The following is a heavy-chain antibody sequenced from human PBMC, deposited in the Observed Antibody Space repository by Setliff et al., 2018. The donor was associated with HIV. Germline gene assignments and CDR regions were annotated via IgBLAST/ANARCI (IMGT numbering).Heavy chain of an antibody. CDR1: GGSFSGYY. CDR2: INHGGST. Sequence: LSLTCAVYGGSFSGYYWSWIRQTPGKGLEWIGEINHGGSTNYNPSLKSRVTVSPDTSKNQFSLKLSSVTAADTAVYYCARLKAVVRYFDYWGQGTLVTVSS. V-gene: IGHV4-34*01. D-gene: IGHD6-19*01. J-gene: IGHJ4*02. CDR3: ARLKAVVRYFDY.